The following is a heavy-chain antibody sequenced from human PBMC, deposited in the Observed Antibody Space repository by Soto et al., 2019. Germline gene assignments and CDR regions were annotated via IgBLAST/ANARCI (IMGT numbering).Heavy chain of an antibody. V-gene: IGHV1-18*01. CDR1: GYTFTSYG. CDR3: ARDMGYYDSSGYYYFDY. CDR2: ISAYNGNT. Sequence: ASVKVSCKASGYTFTSYGISWVRQAPGQGLEWMGWISAYNGNTNYAQKLQGRVTMTTDTSTSTAYMELRSLRSDDTAVYYCARDMGYYDSSGYYYFDYWGHGTLVTVSS. D-gene: IGHD3-22*01. J-gene: IGHJ4*01.